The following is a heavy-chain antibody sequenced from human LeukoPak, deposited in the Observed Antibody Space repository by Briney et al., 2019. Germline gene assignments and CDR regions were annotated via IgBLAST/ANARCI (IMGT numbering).Heavy chain of an antibody. J-gene: IGHJ4*02. CDR2: IRSKAYGGTT. V-gene: IGHV3-49*04. D-gene: IGHD3-22*01. CDR1: GFTFSSYS. Sequence: GGSLRLSCAASGFTFSSYSMNWVRQAPGKGREGVGFIRSKAYGGTTEYAASVKGRFTIPRDDSKSIAYLQMNSLKTEDTAVYYCTTDLGMIVVVITDYWGQGTLVTVSS. CDR3: TTDLGMIVVVITDY.